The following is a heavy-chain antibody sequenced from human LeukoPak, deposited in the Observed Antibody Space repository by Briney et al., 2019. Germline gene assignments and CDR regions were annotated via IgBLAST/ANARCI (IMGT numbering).Heavy chain of an antibody. V-gene: IGHV4-59*11. Sequence: SETLSFTCTDSGGSISNLYWLWLRQFPGKGLEWTGYIYNSGSTNYNPSLKSRVTISKDTSKNQFSLKLSSVTAADTAVYYCARVWAALDNLDYWAQGTLVTVS. D-gene: IGHD3/OR15-3a*01. CDR2: IYNSGST. J-gene: IGHJ4*02. CDR1: GGSISNLY. CDR3: ARVWAALDNLDY.